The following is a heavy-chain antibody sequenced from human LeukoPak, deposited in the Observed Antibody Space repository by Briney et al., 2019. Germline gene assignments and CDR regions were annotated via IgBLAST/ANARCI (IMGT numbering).Heavy chain of an antibody. J-gene: IGHJ3*01. CDR2: VHYSGTT. Sequence: SETLSLTCTVSGGSISTYYWSWIRQSPGKGLEWIGYVHYSGTTNYSPSLKSRVTMSVDTSKNRFSLRLSSLTAADTAVYFCAGGGWSFDAFDFWGQGTMVTVSS. CDR1: GGSISTYY. D-gene: IGHD6-19*01. V-gene: IGHV4-59*08. CDR3: AGGGWSFDAFDF.